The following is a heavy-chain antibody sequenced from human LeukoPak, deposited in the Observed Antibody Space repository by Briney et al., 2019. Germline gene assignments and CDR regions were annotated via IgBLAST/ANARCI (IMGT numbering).Heavy chain of an antibody. Sequence: GGSLRLSCAASGFTFSSYGMHWVRQAPGKGLEWASFITSSGNTMYYADSVKGRFTISRDNAKNSLYLQMNSLRVEDTAVYYCARGAPDYWGQGTLVSVSS. CDR2: ITSSGNTM. CDR1: GFTFSSYG. V-gene: IGHV3-48*04. CDR3: ARGAPDY. J-gene: IGHJ4*02. D-gene: IGHD3-16*01.